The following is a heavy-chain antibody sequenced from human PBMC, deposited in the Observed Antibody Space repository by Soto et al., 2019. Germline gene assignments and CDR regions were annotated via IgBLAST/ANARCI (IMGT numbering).Heavy chain of an antibody. CDR1: GYFISSGYY. D-gene: IGHD4-4*01. CDR2: IYHSGST. Sequence: SETLSLTCTVSGYFISSGYYWGWIRQPPGKGLEWIGSIYHSGSTYYNPSLKSRVTISVDTSKNQFSLKLSSVTAADTAVYYCARGDYSRGNWFDPWGQGTLVTVSS. V-gene: IGHV4-38-2*02. J-gene: IGHJ5*02. CDR3: ARGDYSRGNWFDP.